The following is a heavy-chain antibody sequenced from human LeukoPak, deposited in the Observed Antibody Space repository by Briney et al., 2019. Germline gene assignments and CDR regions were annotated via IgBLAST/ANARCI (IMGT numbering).Heavy chain of an antibody. J-gene: IGHJ3*02. CDR3: AREGDSSADAFDI. V-gene: IGHV1-2*02. CDR1: GYTFTDYY. CDR2: INPNSGGT. Sequence: ASVKVSCKASGYTFTDYYLHWVRQAPGQGLEWMGWINPNSGGTNYAQTFQGRITMTRDTSITTVYLELSRLRSDDTAVYYCAREGDSSADAFDIWGLGTMVTVSS. D-gene: IGHD3-22*01.